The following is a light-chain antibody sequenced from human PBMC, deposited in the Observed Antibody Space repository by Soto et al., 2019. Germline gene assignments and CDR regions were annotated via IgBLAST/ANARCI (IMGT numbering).Light chain of an antibody. J-gene: IGKJ5*01. Sequence: EIVVTQSPATLSLSPGERATLSCRASQSVSSYLAWYQQKPGQAPRLLIYDASNRATGIPARFSGSGSGTDFTLTISRVEPEDFAVYYCQQYVSLPITFGQGTRLEI. CDR3: QQYVSLPIT. V-gene: IGKV3-11*01. CDR1: QSVSSY. CDR2: DAS.